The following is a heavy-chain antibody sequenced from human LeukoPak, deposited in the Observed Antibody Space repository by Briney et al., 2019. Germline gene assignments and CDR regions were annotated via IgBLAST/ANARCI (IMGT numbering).Heavy chain of an antibody. Sequence: GGSLRLSCAASGFTFSSYWMSWVRQAPGKGLEWVANINRDGSEKNYVDSVRGRFTISRDNAKNSLYLQMNSLRAEDTAFYYCAKDMKSVPVSDFDYWGQGALVTVSS. CDR3: AKDMKSVPVSDFDY. CDR1: GFTFSSYW. V-gene: IGHV3-7*03. CDR2: INRDGSEK. J-gene: IGHJ4*02. D-gene: IGHD2-2*01.